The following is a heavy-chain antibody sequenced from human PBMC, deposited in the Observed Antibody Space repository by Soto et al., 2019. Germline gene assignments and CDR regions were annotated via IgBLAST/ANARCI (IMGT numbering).Heavy chain of an antibody. V-gene: IGHV4-59*08. D-gene: IGHD7-27*01. J-gene: IGHJ4*02. CDR1: SGSISSYY. Sequence: SETLSLTCTVSSGSISSYYGNWIRQPPGKGLEWIGYIYYSGSTNYNPSLMSRATISLDTSKNLFSLNLKPVTAADTAVYYCTRGPSGDKVDFWGQGLLVTVSS. CDR3: TRGPSGDKVDF. CDR2: IYYSGST.